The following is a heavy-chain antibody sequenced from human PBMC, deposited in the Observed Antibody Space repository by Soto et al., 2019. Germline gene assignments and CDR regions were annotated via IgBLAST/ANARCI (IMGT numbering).Heavy chain of an antibody. Sequence: PTETLALTCALYGGSFSGYSWSWIRQPPGRGLEWIGEINHSGSTNYNPSLKSRVTISVDTSKNQFSMKPSSVTAADTAVYYCARGRWVTIDSFDIWGQGTMVTV. CDR1: GGSFSGYS. V-gene: IGHV4-34*01. CDR3: ARGRWVTIDSFDI. CDR2: INHSGST. D-gene: IGHD3-3*01. J-gene: IGHJ3*02.